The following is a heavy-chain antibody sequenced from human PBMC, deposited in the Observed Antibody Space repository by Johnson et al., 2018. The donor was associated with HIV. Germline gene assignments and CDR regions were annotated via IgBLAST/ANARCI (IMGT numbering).Heavy chain of an antibody. Sequence: QVQVVESGGGVVQPGGSLRLSCAASGFTFSSYAMHWVRQAPDKGLEWVAVISYDGSNKYYADSVKGRFTISRDNSKNTLYLQMNSLRAEDTAVYYCARDERGNWGWYHAFDIWGQGTMVTVSS. J-gene: IGHJ3*02. CDR2: ISYDGSNK. CDR3: ARDERGNWGWYHAFDI. V-gene: IGHV3-30*04. CDR1: GFTFSSYA. D-gene: IGHD7-27*01.